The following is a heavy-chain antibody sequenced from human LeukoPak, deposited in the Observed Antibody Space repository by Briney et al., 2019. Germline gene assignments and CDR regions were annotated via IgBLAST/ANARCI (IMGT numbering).Heavy chain of an antibody. D-gene: IGHD3-10*01. CDR1: GASITTYY. J-gene: IGHJ6*02. V-gene: IGHV4-59*01. Sequence: SETLSLTCTVSGASITTYYWSWIRQPPGKGLEWIGYIYFSGTTNYNPSLKSRVTISLDASNKQFSLRLNSVTAADTAVYYCARDYGPFGVWGQGTTVTVSS. CDR3: ARDYGPFGV. CDR2: IYFSGTT.